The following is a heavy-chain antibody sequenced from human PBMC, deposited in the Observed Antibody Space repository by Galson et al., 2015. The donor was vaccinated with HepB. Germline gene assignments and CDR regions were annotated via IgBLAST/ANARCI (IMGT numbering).Heavy chain of an antibody. CDR1: GFTFSSYA. CDR3: AKMNFMVRGYLRDY. D-gene: IGHD3-10*01. Sequence: SLRLSCAASGFTFSSYAMSWVRQAPGKGLEWVSAISGSGGSTYYADSVKGRFTISRDNSKNTLYLQMNSLRAEDTAVYYCAKMNFMVRGYLRDYWGQGTLVTVSS. V-gene: IGHV3-23*01. CDR2: ISGSGGST. J-gene: IGHJ4*02.